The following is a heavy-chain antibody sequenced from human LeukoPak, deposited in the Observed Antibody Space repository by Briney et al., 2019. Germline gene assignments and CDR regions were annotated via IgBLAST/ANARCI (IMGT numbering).Heavy chain of an antibody. Sequence: SETLSLTCAVSGGSISSSNWWSWVRQPPGKGLEWIGEIYHSGSTNYNPSLKSQVTISVDKSKNQFSLKLSSVTAADTAVYYCARATELVGYYGMDVWGKGTTVTVSS. V-gene: IGHV4-4*02. CDR2: IYHSGST. J-gene: IGHJ6*04. CDR1: GGSISSSNW. D-gene: IGHD6-13*01. CDR3: ARATELVGYYGMDV.